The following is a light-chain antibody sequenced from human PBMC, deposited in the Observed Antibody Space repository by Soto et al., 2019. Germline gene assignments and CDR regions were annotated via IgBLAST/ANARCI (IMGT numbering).Light chain of an antibody. CDR2: GAS. J-gene: IGKJ1*01. CDR1: QSVSSSY. Sequence: EIVLTQSPGTLSLSPGERATLSCRASQSVSSSYLAWYQKKPGQAPRLLIYGASSRATVIPDRFSASWSVTDFTLTISRLEPEYFAVYYCQHLVTFGQGTKVEIK. CDR3: QHLVT. V-gene: IGKV3-20*01.